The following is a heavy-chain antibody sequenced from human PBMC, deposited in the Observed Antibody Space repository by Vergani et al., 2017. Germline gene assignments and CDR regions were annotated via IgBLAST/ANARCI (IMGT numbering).Heavy chain of an antibody. CDR2: ISSSSSYT. D-gene: IGHD5-24*01. Sequence: EVQLVESGGGLVKPGGSLRLSCAASGFTFSSYSMSWIRQAPGKGLEWVSYISSSSSYTNYADSVKGRFTISRDNAKNSLYLQMNSLRAEDTAVYYCARDAGRDGYTPFDYWGQGTLVTVSS. CDR3: ARDAGRDGYTPFDY. V-gene: IGHV3-21*05. CDR1: GFTFSSYS. J-gene: IGHJ4*02.